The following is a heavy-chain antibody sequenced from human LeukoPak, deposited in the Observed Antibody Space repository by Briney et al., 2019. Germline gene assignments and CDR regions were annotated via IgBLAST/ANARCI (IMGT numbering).Heavy chain of an antibody. D-gene: IGHD3-22*01. J-gene: IGHJ4*02. CDR1: GFTFSSYA. Sequence: GGSLRLSCAASGFTFSSYAMSWVRQAPGKGLEWVSLINDSGGNTYYADSVKGRFTISRDNAKNSLYLQMNSLRAEDTAVYYCAREPKPYYYDSSGQIDYWGQGTLVTVSS. CDR2: INDSGGNT. V-gene: IGHV3-23*01. CDR3: AREPKPYYYDSSGQIDY.